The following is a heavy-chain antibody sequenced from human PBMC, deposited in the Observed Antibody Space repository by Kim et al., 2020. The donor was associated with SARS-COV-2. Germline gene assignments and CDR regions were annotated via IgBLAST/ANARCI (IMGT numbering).Heavy chain of an antibody. CDR1: GFTFGDYA. D-gene: IGHD6-19*01. J-gene: IGHJ4*02. V-gene: IGHV3-9*01. CDR3: AKDMGAVAGTGFDY. Sequence: GGSLRLSCAASGFTFGDYAMHWVRQAPGKGLEWVSGISWNSGSIGYADSVKGRFTISRDNAKNSLYLQMNSLRAEDTALYYCAKDMGAVAGTGFDYWGQGTLVTVSS. CDR2: ISWNSGSI.